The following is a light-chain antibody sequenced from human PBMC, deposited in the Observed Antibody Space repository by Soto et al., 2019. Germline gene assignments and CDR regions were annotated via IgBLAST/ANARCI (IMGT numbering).Light chain of an antibody. J-gene: IGKJ1*01. CDR3: QQYNNWWT. Sequence: EIVMTQSPATLSVSPGERATLSCRASQSVSNNLAWYQKKPDQAPRLLIYGASTRATGIPARFSGSGSGTEFTLTISSLQSEEFAVYYCQQYNNWWTFGQGTRVEIK. CDR2: GAS. V-gene: IGKV3-15*01. CDR1: QSVSNN.